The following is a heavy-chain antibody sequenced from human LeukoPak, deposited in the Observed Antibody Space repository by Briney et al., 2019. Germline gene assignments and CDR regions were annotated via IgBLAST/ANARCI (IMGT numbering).Heavy chain of an antibody. V-gene: IGHV3-53*01. CDR3: ARESSGWYPDY. J-gene: IGHJ4*02. D-gene: IGHD6-19*01. CDR1: GFDISYNY. Sequence: GGSLRLSCVASGFDISYNYVGWVRQAPGKGLEWVSVIYSGGSTYYADSVKGRFTISRDNSKNTLYLQMNSLRAEDTAVYYCARESSGWYPDYWGQGTLVTVSS. CDR2: IYSGGST.